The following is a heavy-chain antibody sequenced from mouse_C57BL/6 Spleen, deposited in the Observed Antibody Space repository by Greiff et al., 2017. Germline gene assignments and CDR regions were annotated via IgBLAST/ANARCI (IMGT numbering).Heavy chain of an antibody. Sequence: DVKLVESGGGLVQPGGSLSLSCAASGFTFTDYYMSWVRQPPGKALEWLGFIRNKANGYTTEYSASVKGRFTISRDNSQSILYLQMNALRAEDSATYYCARRRDYAMDYWGQGTSVTVSS. V-gene: IGHV7-3*01. CDR3: ARRRDYAMDY. CDR1: GFTFTDYY. J-gene: IGHJ4*01. CDR2: IRNKANGYTT.